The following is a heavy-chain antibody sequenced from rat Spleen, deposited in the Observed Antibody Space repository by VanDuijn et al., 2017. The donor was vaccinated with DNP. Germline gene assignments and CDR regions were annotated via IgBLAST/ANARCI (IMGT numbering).Heavy chain of an antibody. CDR3: AGRPPPTRGPFDY. Sequence: EVQLVESGGGLVQPGNSLKLSCTASGFTFSDYAMAWVRQSPKKGLEWVATISTGGGNTYYRDSVKGRFTISRDNAKSTLYLEMDSLRSEDTATYYCAGRPPPTRGPFDYWGQGVMVTVSS. J-gene: IGHJ2*01. CDR2: ISTGGGNT. CDR1: GFTFSDYA. D-gene: IGHD1-4*01. V-gene: IGHV5S23*01.